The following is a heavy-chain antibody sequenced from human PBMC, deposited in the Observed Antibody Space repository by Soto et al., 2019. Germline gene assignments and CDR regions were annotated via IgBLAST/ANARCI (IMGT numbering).Heavy chain of an antibody. Sequence: QVQLQESGPGLVKSSETLSLTCSVSGGSVNSGDYYWTWIRQPPGKGLEWIGYIYYSGNTNSNPSLKTRVTMSLDTSKSQFSLKLTSVTAADTAVYFCAREGVSSVGFDYWGQGTLVTVSS. D-gene: IGHD3-10*01. J-gene: IGHJ4*02. CDR2: IYYSGNT. CDR3: AREGVSSVGFDY. CDR1: GGSVNSGDYY. V-gene: IGHV4-61*08.